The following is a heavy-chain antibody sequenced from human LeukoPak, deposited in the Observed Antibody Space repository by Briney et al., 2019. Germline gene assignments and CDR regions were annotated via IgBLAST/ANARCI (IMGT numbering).Heavy chain of an antibody. D-gene: IGHD4-17*01. Sequence: GGSLRLSCAASGFTFSSYAMSWVRQAPGKGLEWVSAISGSGGSTYYADSVKGLVTISRDNSKNTLDVQMNSLRAEDTAVYYCAKEGGTVTTWVDYWGQGTLVTVSS. CDR1: GFTFSSYA. V-gene: IGHV3-23*01. CDR2: ISGSGGST. J-gene: IGHJ4*02. CDR3: AKEGGTVTTWVDY.